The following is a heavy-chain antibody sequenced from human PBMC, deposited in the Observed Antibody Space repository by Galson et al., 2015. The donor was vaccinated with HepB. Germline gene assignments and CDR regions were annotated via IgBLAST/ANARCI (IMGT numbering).Heavy chain of an antibody. Sequence: SLRLSCAASGFTFSSYAMSWVRQAPGKGLEWVSAISGSGGSTYYADSVKGRFTISRDNSKNTLYLQMNSLRAEDTAVYYCAKQVGATPSFDYWGQGTLVTVSS. CDR1: GFTFSSYA. CDR2: ISGSGGST. CDR3: AKQVGATPSFDY. D-gene: IGHD1-26*01. J-gene: IGHJ4*02. V-gene: IGHV3-23*01.